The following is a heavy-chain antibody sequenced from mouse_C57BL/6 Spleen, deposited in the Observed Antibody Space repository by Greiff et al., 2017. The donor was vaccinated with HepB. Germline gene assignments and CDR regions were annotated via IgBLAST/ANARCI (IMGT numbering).Heavy chain of an antibody. CDR2: INSDGGST. V-gene: IGHV5-2*01. Sequence: EVKVVESGGGLVQPGESLKLSCESNEYEFPSHDMSWVRKTPEKRLELVAAINSDGGSTYYPDTMERRFIISRDNTKKTLYLQMSSLRSEDTALYYCARYDYDVGGGYYFDYWGQGTTLTVSS. J-gene: IGHJ2*01. D-gene: IGHD2-4*01. CDR3: ARYDYDVGGGYYFDY. CDR1: EYEFPSHD.